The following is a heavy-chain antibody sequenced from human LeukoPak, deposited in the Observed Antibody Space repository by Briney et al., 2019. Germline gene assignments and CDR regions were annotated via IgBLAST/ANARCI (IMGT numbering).Heavy chain of an antibody. J-gene: IGHJ4*02. CDR3: AKDLYTSRYACCFDY. Sequence: GGSLRLSCVASGFTFSNYAMIWVRQAPGKGLEWVSGVSGGGSSTYYADSVKGRFTISRDNSKNMLYLQMNSLRAEDTAVYYCAKDLYTSRYACCFDYWGQGTLVTVSS. CDR1: GFTFSNYA. CDR2: VSGGGSST. V-gene: IGHV3-23*01. D-gene: IGHD6-13*01.